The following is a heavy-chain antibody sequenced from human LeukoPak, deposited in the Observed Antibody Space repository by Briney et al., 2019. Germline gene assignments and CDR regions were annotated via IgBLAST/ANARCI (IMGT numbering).Heavy chain of an antibody. CDR1: GYRFTSYW. J-gene: IGHJ4*02. CDR2: IYPGDSDT. D-gene: IGHD3-10*01. Sequence: GESLKISCKGSGYRFTSYWIGWVRQMPGKGLEGMGIIYPGDSDTRYSTSFQGQVTISADKSISTAYLQWSSVKASVTAMYYCARQGSGTGLDYWGQGTLVTVSS. CDR3: ARQGSGTGLDY. V-gene: IGHV5-51*01.